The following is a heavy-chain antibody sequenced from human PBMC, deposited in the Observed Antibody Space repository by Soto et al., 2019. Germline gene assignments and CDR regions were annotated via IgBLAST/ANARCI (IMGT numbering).Heavy chain of an antibody. CDR3: ARLNQEEYNKNRDWFDP. D-gene: IGHD1-20*01. V-gene: IGHV4-39*01. Sequence: SETLSLTCTVSGGSISSGSSYWAWLRQPPGSGLEWIGLMSYGGTAYYSESLKSRGTMSVDTSKNQFSLRLSSVTAADTAVYFCARLNQEEYNKNRDWFDPWGQGSLVTVSS. J-gene: IGHJ5*02. CDR1: GGSISSGSSY. CDR2: MSYGGTA.